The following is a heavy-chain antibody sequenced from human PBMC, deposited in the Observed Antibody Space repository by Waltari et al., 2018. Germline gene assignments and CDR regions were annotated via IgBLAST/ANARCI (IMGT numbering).Heavy chain of an antibody. V-gene: IGHV4-39*07. Sequence: QVQLQQWGAGLLKPSETLSLTCTVSGSSISSSSYYWGWIRQPPGKGLEWIGGIYYSGSTYYNPSLKSRFTISVDTSKNQFSLKLSSVTAADTAVYYCARTYCGGDCYPYYFDYWGQGTLVTVSS. CDR3: ARTYCGGDCYPYYFDY. CDR2: IYYSGST. J-gene: IGHJ4*02. CDR1: GSSISSSSYY. D-gene: IGHD2-21*01.